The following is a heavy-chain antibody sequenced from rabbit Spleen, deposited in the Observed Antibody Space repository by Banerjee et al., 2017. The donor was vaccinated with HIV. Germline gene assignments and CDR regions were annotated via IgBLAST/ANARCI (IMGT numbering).Heavy chain of an antibody. CDR2: IRTVNAAT. CDR3: ARDNNGNDGLAL. D-gene: IGHD6-1*01. J-gene: IGHJ6*01. Sequence: QSLEESGGDLVKPGASLTLTCTASGFTISDYHMCWVRQAPGKGLEWIGCIRTVNAATYYASWAKGRFTISKTSSTTVTLQMTSLTAADTATYFCARDNNGNDGLALWGPGTLVTVS. V-gene: IGHV1S40*01. CDR1: GFTISDYH.